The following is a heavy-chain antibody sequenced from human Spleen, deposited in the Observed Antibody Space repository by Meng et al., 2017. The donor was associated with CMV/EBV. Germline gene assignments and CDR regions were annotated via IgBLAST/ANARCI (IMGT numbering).Heavy chain of an antibody. D-gene: IGHD6-13*01. CDR1: GFAFSSYE. CDR2: ISSSDGTI. Sequence: LSRTCAASGFAFSSYEMNWVRQAPGKGLEWISYISSSDGTIYYADSVKGRFTISRDNAKNSLYLQMNSLRAEDTALFYCAKEKEGSWYDFDYWGQGTLVTVSS. J-gene: IGHJ4*02. CDR3: AKEKEGSWYDFDY. V-gene: IGHV3-48*03.